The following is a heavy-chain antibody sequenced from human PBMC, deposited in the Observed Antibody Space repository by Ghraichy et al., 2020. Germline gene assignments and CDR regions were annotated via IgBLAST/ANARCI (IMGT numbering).Heavy chain of an antibody. D-gene: IGHD2/OR15-2a*01. Sequence: GESLNISCAASGFSFADYYMSWIRQAPGQGLEWISYISGDSNDSNYLDSVKGRFTISRDNAKNSLYLQMNSLRAEDTALYYCVRDIHHVGSFYYFDSWGQGTLVTVSS. CDR3: VRDIHHVGSFYYFDS. CDR1: GFSFADYY. V-gene: IGHV3-11*06. CDR2: ISGDSNDS. J-gene: IGHJ4*02.